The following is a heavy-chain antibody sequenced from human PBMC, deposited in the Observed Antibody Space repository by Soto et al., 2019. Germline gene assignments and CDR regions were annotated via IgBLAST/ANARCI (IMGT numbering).Heavy chain of an antibody. J-gene: IGHJ4*02. CDR2: ISAYNGNT. CDR1: GYTFTSYG. D-gene: IGHD4-17*01. CDR3: ARWRRNTAEAY. Sequence: QVQLVQSGAEVKKPGASVKVSCKASGYTFTSYGISWVRQAPGQGLEYMGWISAYNGNTSYAQNLQGRVTMTTDTCTSTAYKELRSLGSEDTAEYYCARWRRNTAEAYWGKGTLVTVSS. V-gene: IGHV1-18*01.